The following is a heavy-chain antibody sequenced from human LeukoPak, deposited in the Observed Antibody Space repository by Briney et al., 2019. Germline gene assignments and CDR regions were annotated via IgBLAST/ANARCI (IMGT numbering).Heavy chain of an antibody. CDR3: ARDGCSSTSCFFDY. Sequence: VASVKVSCKASGYTFTSYGISWVRQAPGQGLEWMGWISAYNGNTNYAQKLQGRVTMTTDTSTSTAYMELRSLRSDDTAVYYCARDGCSSTSCFFDYWGQGTLATVSS. CDR1: GYTFTSYG. D-gene: IGHD2-2*01. CDR2: ISAYNGNT. V-gene: IGHV1-18*01. J-gene: IGHJ4*02.